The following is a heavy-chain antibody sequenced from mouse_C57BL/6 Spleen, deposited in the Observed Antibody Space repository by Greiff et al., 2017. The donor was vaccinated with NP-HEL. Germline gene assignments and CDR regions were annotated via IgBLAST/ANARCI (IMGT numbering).Heavy chain of an antibody. V-gene: IGHV1-78*01. CDR3: SGGYGYDGAFDY. CDR1: GYTFTDHT. D-gene: IGHD2-2*01. Sequence: VQLQQSDAELVKPGASVKISCKVSGYTFTDHTIHWMKQRPEQGLEWIGYIYPRDGSTKYNEKCKGKATLTADKSSSTAYMQLNSLTSEDSAVYFCSGGYGYDGAFDYWGQGTTLTVSS. J-gene: IGHJ2*01. CDR2: IYPRDGST.